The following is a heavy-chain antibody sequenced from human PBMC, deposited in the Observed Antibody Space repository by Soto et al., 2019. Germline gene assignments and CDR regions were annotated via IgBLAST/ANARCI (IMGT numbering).Heavy chain of an antibody. CDR1: GFTFSDYY. Sequence: GGSLRLSCAASGFTFSDYYMSWVRQAPGKGLEWVSYISPTTTYTTYADSVKGRFTISRDNAKNSLYLQMNTLRAEDTAVYYCARDRCDSVRCYFHFYGLDGWGQGTTVTVSS. D-gene: IGHD3-22*01. V-gene: IGHV3-11*06. CDR3: ARDRCDSVRCYFHFYGLDG. J-gene: IGHJ6*02. CDR2: ISPTTTYT.